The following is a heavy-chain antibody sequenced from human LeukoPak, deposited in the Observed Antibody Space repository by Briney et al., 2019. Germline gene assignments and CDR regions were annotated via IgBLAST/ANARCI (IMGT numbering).Heavy chain of an antibody. J-gene: IGHJ4*02. V-gene: IGHV4-38-2*01. Sequence: PSETLSLTCAVSGYSISSGYYWACIRQPPGKGLQWIGSIFHSGSTYQNPSLRSRVIISLDTSKTHFSLKLSSVTAADTAVYYCARSAEDFGDEYYFDYWGQGTLVTVSS. CDR2: IFHSGST. CDR1: GYSISSGYY. D-gene: IGHD4-17*01. CDR3: ARSAEDFGDEYYFDY.